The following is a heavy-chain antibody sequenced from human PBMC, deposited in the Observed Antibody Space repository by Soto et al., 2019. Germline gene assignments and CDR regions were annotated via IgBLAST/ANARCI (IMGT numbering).Heavy chain of an antibody. J-gene: IGHJ6*02. Sequence: QVQLQESGPGLVKPSGTLSLTCAVSGGSISSSNWWSWVRQPPGKGLEWIGEIYHSGSTNYNPSLKRRVATSVDKAKDQFARKPGSVSAADTAVYYWAGERAAGGGMDVWGQEPTVTVSS. CDR2: IYHSGST. CDR1: GGSISSSNW. V-gene: IGHV4-4*02. CDR3: AGERAAGGGMDV. D-gene: IGHD6-13*01.